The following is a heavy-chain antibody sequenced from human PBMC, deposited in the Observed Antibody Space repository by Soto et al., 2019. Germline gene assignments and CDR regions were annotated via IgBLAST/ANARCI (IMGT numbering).Heavy chain of an antibody. D-gene: IGHD3-22*01. V-gene: IGHV1-18*01. CDR3: ARSVVVITSWFDP. CDR1: GYTFTSCG. CDR2: ISADNGNT. Sequence: QLSCKASGYTFTSCGISWVLQAPGQGLEWMGWISADNGNTNYAQKLQGRVTMTTDTSTSTAYMELRSLRSDDTAVYYCARSVVVITSWFDPWGQGTLVTSPQ. J-gene: IGHJ5*02.